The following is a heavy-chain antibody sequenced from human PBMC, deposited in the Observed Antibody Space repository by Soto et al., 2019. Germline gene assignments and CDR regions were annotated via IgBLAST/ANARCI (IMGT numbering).Heavy chain of an antibody. D-gene: IGHD2-2*01. Sequence: PVGSLRLSCAASGFTFSSYAMHWVRQAPGKGLEYVSAISSNGGSTYYANSVKGRFTISRDNSKNTLYLQMGSLRAEDMAVYYCARERRYCSSTSCHLALDYWGQGTLVTVSS. V-gene: IGHV3-64*01. J-gene: IGHJ4*02. CDR2: ISSNGGST. CDR3: ARERRYCSSTSCHLALDY. CDR1: GFTFSSYA.